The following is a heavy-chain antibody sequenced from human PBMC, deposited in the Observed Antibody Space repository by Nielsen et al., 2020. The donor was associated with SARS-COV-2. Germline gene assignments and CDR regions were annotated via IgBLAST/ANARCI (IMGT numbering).Heavy chain of an antibody. D-gene: IGHD2-2*02. J-gene: IGHJ3*02. CDR1: GFTFSSYA. V-gene: IGHV3-30-3*01. CDR3: ARLGCSSTSCYNGGAFDI. CDR2: ISYDGSNK. Sequence: LSLTCAASGFTFSSYAMHWVRQAPGKGLEWVAVISYDGSNKYYADSVKGRFTISRDNSKNTLYLQMNSLRAGDTAVYYCARLGCSSTSCYNGGAFDIWGQGTMVTVSS.